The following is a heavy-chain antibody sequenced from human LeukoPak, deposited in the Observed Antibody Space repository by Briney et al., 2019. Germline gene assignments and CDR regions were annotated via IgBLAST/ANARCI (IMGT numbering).Heavy chain of an antibody. Sequence: GGSLRLSCVASGFTFSSYSMNWVRQAPGKGLEWVSPISRSSSYINYADSLKGRFTISRDNAKNSVYLQMNSLRAEDTAVYYCARAYQGVAIFDGIGYWGQGTLVTVSS. V-gene: IGHV3-21*01. J-gene: IGHJ4*02. CDR2: ISRSSSYI. D-gene: IGHD3-3*01. CDR1: GFTFSSYS. CDR3: ARAYQGVAIFDGIGY.